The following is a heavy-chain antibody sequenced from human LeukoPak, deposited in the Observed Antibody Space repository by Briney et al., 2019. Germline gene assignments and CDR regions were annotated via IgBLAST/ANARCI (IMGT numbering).Heavy chain of an antibody. V-gene: IGHV3-53*01. CDR2: IYSGGTT. CDR3: ARHDSWAGWFDP. CDR1: GFTVSDNY. Sequence: GGSLRLSCAASGFTVSDNYMSWVRQAPGKGLEWVSVIYSGGTTYSADSVKGRFTISRDNSKNTLYLRMNSLRAEDTAAYYCARHDSWAGWFDPWGQGTLVTVSS. J-gene: IGHJ5*02. D-gene: IGHD3-22*01.